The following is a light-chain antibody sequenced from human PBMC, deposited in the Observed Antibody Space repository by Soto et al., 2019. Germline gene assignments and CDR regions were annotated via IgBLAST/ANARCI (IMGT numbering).Light chain of an antibody. V-gene: IGKV3-20*01. J-gene: IGKJ4*01. CDR2: GAI. CDR3: QLYGSSPFT. Sequence: EIVLTQSPGTLSLSPGDRATLSCSASQRVSSNYLAWYQHKPGQAPRLLIYGAISRAIGIPHRFSGSGSGTDFTLTISRLEPEDFAVYYCQLYGSSPFTFGGGTKVDI. CDR1: QRVSSNY.